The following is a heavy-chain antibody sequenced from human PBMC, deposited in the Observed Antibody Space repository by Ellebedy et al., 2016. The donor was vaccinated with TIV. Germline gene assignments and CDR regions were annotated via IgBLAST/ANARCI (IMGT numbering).Heavy chain of an antibody. CDR3: ASLRGYNYGVNPSADLDI. Sequence: GGSLRLSCAASGFTFSDYYMSWIRQAPGKGLEWVSYISSSGSYTNYADSVKGRFTISRDNSKNTLYLQMNSLRAEDTAVYYCASLRGYNYGVNPSADLDIWGQGTMVTVSS. CDR1: GFTFSDYY. CDR2: ISSSGSYT. D-gene: IGHD5-18*01. J-gene: IGHJ3*02. V-gene: IGHV3-11*06.